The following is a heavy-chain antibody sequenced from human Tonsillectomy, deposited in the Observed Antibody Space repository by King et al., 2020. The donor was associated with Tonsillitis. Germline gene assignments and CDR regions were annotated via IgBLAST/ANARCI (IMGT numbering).Heavy chain of an antibody. Sequence: VQLVESGGGLVQPGGSLRLSCAASGFTFSSYAMSWVRQAPGKGLEWVSVISNSGGDTNYADSGKGRFTITRDNSKNTLYLQMNSLRAEDTSLYYCAKDSLSGRFLEWLPHWGFDPWGQGTLVTVSS. CDR3: AKDSLSGRFLEWLPHWGFDP. CDR1: GFTFSSYA. CDR2: ISNSGGDT. J-gene: IGHJ5*02. D-gene: IGHD3-3*01. V-gene: IGHV3-23*04.